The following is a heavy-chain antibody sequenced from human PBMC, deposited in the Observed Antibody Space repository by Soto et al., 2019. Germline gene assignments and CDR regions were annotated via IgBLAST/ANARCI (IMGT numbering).Heavy chain of an antibody. CDR3: ARARSPYCSSTSCYGIDPRYYYYGMDV. Sequence: GGSLRLSCAASGFTFSSYAMHWVRQAPGKGLEWVAVISYDGSNKYYADSVKGRFTISRDNSKNTLYLQMNSLRAEDTAVYYCARARSPYCSSTSCYGIDPRYYYYGMDVWGQGTTVTVSS. CDR1: GFTFSSYA. D-gene: IGHD2-2*01. J-gene: IGHJ6*02. V-gene: IGHV3-30-3*01. CDR2: ISYDGSNK.